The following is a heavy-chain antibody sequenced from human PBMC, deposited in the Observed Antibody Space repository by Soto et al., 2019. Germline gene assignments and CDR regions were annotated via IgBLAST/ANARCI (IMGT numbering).Heavy chain of an antibody. CDR1: GYTLTELS. Sequence: GASVKVSCKVSGYTLTELSMHWVRQAPGKGLEWMGGFDPEDGETIYAQKFQGRVTMTEDTSTDTAYMELSSLRSEDTAVYYCATRRGIYDFWSGGDYFDYWGQGTLVTVSS. CDR2: FDPEDGET. D-gene: IGHD3-3*01. CDR3: ATRRGIYDFWSGGDYFDY. V-gene: IGHV1-24*01. J-gene: IGHJ4*02.